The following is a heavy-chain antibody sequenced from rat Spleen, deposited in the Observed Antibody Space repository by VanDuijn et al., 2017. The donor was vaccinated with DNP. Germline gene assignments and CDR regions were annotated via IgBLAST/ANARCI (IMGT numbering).Heavy chain of an antibody. Sequence: EVQLVETGGGLVQPGNSLKLSCGTSGLTFSTAWMYWYRQFPEKRLEWVARIKAKSNNYVTDYTESVKGRFTISRDDSKSSIYLLMNNLKEEDTAIYYCASPGVWGQGTSVTVSS. D-gene: IGHD1-4*01. J-gene: IGHJ4*01. CDR1: GLTFSTAW. CDR3: ASPGV. CDR2: IKAKSNNYVT. V-gene: IGHV6-6*01.